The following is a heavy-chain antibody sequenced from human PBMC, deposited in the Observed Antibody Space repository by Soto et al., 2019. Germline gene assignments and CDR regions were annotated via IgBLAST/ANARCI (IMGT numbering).Heavy chain of an antibody. J-gene: IGHJ5*02. CDR2: ISGSGGST. CDR1: GFTFSSYA. CDR3: AKGAAAAGIIRLDP. Sequence: PGGSLRLSCAAAGFTFSSYAMSWVRQAPGKGLEWVSAISGSGGSTYYADSVKGRFTISRDNSKNTLYLQMNSLRAEDTAVYYCAKGAAAAGIIRLDPWGQGTLVTVSS. V-gene: IGHV3-23*01. D-gene: IGHD6-13*01.